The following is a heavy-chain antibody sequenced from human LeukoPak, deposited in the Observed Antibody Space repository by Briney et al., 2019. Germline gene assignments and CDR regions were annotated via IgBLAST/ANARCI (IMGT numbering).Heavy chain of an antibody. D-gene: IGHD1-1*01. Sequence: GGSLRLSCAASGFSFSSFAMHWVRQAPGKGLEWVSLIWHDGSNTYYADSVRGRFTISRDNSKNTLYLQMDSLRAEDTAVYYCAKRALGTSSNANVWLDPWGQGTLLTVSS. CDR3: AKRALGTSSNANVWLDP. J-gene: IGHJ5*02. CDR2: IWHDGSNT. V-gene: IGHV3-33*06. CDR1: GFSFSSFA.